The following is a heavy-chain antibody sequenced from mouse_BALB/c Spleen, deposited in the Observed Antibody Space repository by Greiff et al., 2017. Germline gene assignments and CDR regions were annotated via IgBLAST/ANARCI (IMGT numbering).Heavy chain of an antibody. V-gene: IGHV14-3*02. D-gene: IGHD2-3*01. CDR3: ARWLLPYAMDY. CDR1: GFNIKDTY. CDR2: IDPANGNT. J-gene: IGHJ4*01. Sequence: EVKVVESGAELVKPGASVKLSCTASGFNIKDTYMHWVKQRPEQGLEWIGRIDPANGNTKYDPKFQGKATITADTSSNTAYLQLSSLTSEDTAVYYCARWLLPYAMDYWGQGTSVTVSS.